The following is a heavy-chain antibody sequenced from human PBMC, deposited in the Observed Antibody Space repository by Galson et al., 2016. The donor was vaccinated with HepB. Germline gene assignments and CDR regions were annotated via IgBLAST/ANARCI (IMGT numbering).Heavy chain of an antibody. J-gene: IGHJ5*02. Sequence: SLRLSCAASGLTFSDFYMSWIRQAPGKGLEWVSYISSSSSHTNYADSVKGRFTISRDNANNSLYLQMNSLRVEDTAVYYCARVEYGSGWRECWFDPWGQGALVTVSS. V-gene: IGHV3-11*06. CDR1: GLTFSDFY. CDR2: ISSSSSHT. D-gene: IGHD6-19*01. CDR3: ARVEYGSGWRECWFDP.